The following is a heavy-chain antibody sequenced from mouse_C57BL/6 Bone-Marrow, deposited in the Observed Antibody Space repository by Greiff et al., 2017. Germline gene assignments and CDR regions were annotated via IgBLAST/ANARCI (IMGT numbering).Heavy chain of an antibody. CDR2: IYPRSGNT. Sequence: QVQLKESGAELARPGASVKLSCKASGYTFTSYGISWVKQRTGQGLEWIGEIYPRSGNTYYNEKFKGKATLTADKSSSTAYMELRSLTSEDSAVYFCAREDYAWYFDVWGTGTTVTVSS. CDR1: GYTFTSYG. V-gene: IGHV1-81*01. CDR3: AREDYAWYFDV. D-gene: IGHD2-4*01. J-gene: IGHJ1*03.